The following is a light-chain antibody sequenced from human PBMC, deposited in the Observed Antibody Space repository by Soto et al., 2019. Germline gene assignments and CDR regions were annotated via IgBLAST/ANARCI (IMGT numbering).Light chain of an antibody. CDR1: QSVLHSSNNKNY. Sequence: DFVMTQSPDSLAVSLGERATINCKSSQSVLHSSNNKNYLAWYQQKPGQPPKLLIYWASTRGSGVPARFSGSGSGTDFTLTISSLQAEDVAVYYCQQYRLAPYSFGQGTKLDIK. CDR3: QQYRLAPYS. V-gene: IGKV4-1*01. J-gene: IGKJ2*03. CDR2: WAS.